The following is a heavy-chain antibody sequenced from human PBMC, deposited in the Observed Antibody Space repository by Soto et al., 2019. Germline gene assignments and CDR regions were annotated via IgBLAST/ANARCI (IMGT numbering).Heavy chain of an antibody. Sequence: GGSQGLSGTASGGTVMSYAMGWVRQGPGKGLEWVAVVSIGGSTHYADSVRGRFTISRDNSKNTLSLQMNSLTAEDTAVYFCAKRRGAGGHFDYWGQGALVTVSS. J-gene: IGHJ4*02. CDR1: GGTVMSYA. D-gene: IGHD2-15*01. V-gene: IGHV3-23*01. CDR2: VSIGGST. CDR3: AKRRGAGGHFDY.